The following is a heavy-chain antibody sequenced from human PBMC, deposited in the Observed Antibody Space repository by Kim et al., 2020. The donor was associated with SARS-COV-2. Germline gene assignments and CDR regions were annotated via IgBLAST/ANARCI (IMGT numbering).Heavy chain of an antibody. CDR3: ARSTTVVTQPGYYYGMDV. V-gene: IGHV1-18*01. CDR1: GYTFTSYG. Sequence: ASVKVSCKASGYTFTSYGISWVRQAPGQGLEWMGWISAYNGNTNYAQKLQGRVTMTTDTSTSTAYMELRSLRSDDTAVYYCARSTTVVTQPGYYYGMDVWGQGTTVTVSS. CDR2: ISAYNGNT. J-gene: IGHJ6*02. D-gene: IGHD4-17*01.